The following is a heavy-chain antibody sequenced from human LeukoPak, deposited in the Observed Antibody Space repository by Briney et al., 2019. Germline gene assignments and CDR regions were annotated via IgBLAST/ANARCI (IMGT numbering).Heavy chain of an antibody. D-gene: IGHD6-13*01. V-gene: IGHV3-23*01. CDR1: GFTFSSYA. J-gene: IGHJ4*02. Sequence: PGGSLRLSCAASGFTFSSYAMSWVRQAPGKGLEWVSAISGSGGSTYYADYVKGRFTISRDNSTNTLYLQMNSLRAEDTAVYYCAKSYSSSWYGTFDYWGQGTLVTVSS. CDR3: AKSYSSSWYGTFDY. CDR2: ISGSGGST.